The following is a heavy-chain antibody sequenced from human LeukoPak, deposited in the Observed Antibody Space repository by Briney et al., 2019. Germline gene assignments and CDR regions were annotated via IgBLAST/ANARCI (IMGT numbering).Heavy chain of an antibody. CDR3: ARPLYSSSWHGY. D-gene: IGHD6-13*01. CDR1: GYTFTGYY. J-gene: IGHJ4*02. CDR2: INPNSGGT. V-gene: IGHV1-2*02. Sequence: ASVKVSCKASGYTFTGYYMHWVRQAPGQGLEWMGWINPNSGGTNYAQKFQGRVTMTRDTSISTAYMELSRLRSDDTAVYYCARPLYSSSWHGYWGQGTLVTVSS.